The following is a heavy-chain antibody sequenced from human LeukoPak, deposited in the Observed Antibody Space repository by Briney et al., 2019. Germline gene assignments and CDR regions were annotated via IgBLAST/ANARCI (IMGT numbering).Heavy chain of an antibody. V-gene: IGHV5-51*01. D-gene: IGHD3-22*01. CDR2: IYPGDSDT. CDR1: GYSFTSYW. J-gene: IGHJ3*02. Sequence: GESLKISCKGSGYSFTSYWIGWVRQMPGKGLEWMGIIYPGDSDTRYSPSFQGQVTISADKSISTAYLQWSSLKASDTAMYYCARPGPDYYDSRGDAFDIWGQGTMVTVSS. CDR3: ARPGPDYYDSRGDAFDI.